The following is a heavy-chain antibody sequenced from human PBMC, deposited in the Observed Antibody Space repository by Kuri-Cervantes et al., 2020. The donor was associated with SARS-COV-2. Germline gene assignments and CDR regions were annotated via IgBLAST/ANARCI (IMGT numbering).Heavy chain of an antibody. CDR3: AKARPSGGY. J-gene: IGHJ4*02. Sequence: GGSLRLSCAASGFTFSAYAMSWVRQAPGRGLEWVSGISDSGINTYYPDSVWGRFTISRDNSKNMLYLQMHSLRVEDTAVYYCAKARPSGGYWGQGTLVTVSS. D-gene: IGHD4-23*01. V-gene: IGHV3-23*01. CDR2: ISDSGINT. CDR1: GFTFSAYA.